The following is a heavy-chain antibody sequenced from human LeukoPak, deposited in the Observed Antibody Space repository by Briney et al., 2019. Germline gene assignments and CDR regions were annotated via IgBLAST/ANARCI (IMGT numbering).Heavy chain of an antibody. J-gene: IGHJ4*02. V-gene: IGHV4-59*01. Sequence: PSETLSLTCTVSGGSISSYYWSWIRQPPGKGLEWIGYIYYSGSTNYNPSLKSRVTISVDTSKNQFSLKLSSVTAADTAVYYCATFPIPYSGSYPGFDYWGQGTLVTVSS. CDR1: GGSISSYY. CDR3: ATFPIPYSGSYPGFDY. CDR2: IYYSGST. D-gene: IGHD1-26*01.